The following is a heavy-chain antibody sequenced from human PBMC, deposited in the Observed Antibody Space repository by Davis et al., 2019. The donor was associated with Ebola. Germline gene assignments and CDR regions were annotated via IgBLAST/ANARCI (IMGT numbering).Heavy chain of an antibody. V-gene: IGHV4-34*01. Sequence: PGGSLRLSCAVYGGSFSGYYWSWIRQPPGKGLEWIGEINHSGSTNYNPSLKSRVTISVDTSKNQFSLKLSSVTAADTAVYYCARFNLRFLESNAFDIWGQGTMVTVSS. CDR1: GGSFSGYY. CDR3: ARFNLRFLESNAFDI. J-gene: IGHJ3*02. CDR2: INHSGST. D-gene: IGHD3-3*01.